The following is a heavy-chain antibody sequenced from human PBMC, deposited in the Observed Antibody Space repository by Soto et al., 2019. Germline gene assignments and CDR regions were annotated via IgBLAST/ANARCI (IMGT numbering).Heavy chain of an antibody. CDR2: IKAYSGNT. D-gene: IGHD4-17*01. Sequence: QLPLVQSGAEAKKPGASVKVSCKASGYTFPASTISWVRQAPGQGLEWMGWIKAYSGNTNYAQKLQGRVTMTTDTSTNTAYMELRSLTTVDTAIYYCAIADYGDDDYWGQGTLVTVSS. CDR1: GYTFPAST. J-gene: IGHJ4*02. V-gene: IGHV1-18*01. CDR3: AIADYGDDDY.